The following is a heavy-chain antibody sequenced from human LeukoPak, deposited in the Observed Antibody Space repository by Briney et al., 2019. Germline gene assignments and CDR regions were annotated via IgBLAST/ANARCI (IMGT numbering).Heavy chain of an antibody. J-gene: IGHJ4*02. Sequence: GRSLRLSCAASGFTFSSYGMHWVRQAPGKGLEWVAIISYDGRNKYYADSVEGRFTIYRDNPKNTIYLRMNSPRPEDTAVYYCAKEFRHKFEYWGQRTLVTVSS. CDR3: AKEFRHKFEY. V-gene: IGHV3-30*18. CDR1: GFTFSSYG. CDR2: ISYDGRNK.